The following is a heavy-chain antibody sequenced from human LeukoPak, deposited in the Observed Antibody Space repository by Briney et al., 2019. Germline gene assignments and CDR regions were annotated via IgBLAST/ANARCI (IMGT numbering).Heavy chain of an antibody. J-gene: IGHJ4*02. CDR1: GGTFSSYA. CDR3: ARVNMGDFWSGYYD. CDR2: IIPIFGTA. D-gene: IGHD3-3*01. Sequence: GASVKVSCTASGGTFSSYAISWVREAPGQGLEWMGGIIPIFGTANYAQEFQGRVTITTDESTSTAYMELSSLRSEDTAVYYCARVNMGDFWSGYYDWGQGTLVTVSS. V-gene: IGHV1-69*05.